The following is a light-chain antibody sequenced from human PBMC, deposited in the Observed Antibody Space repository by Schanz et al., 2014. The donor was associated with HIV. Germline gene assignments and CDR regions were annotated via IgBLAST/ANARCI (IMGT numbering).Light chain of an antibody. V-gene: IGLV1-40*01. J-gene: IGLJ3*02. CDR3: QSHDSRLSAGV. Sequence: QSVLTQPPSLSGATGQRVSLSCNGSTSNIGAGYDVHWYLQFPGTAPKLLIYDDNNRPSGVPDRFSGSKSGTSGSLAITGLQAEDEADYYCQSHDSRLSAGVFGGGTQLTVL. CDR1: TSNIGAGYD. CDR2: DDN.